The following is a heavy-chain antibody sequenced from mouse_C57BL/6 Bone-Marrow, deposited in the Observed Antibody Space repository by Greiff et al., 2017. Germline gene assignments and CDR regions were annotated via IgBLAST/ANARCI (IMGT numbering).Heavy chain of an antibody. CDR1: GFNIKDDY. J-gene: IGHJ3*01. V-gene: IGHV14-4*01. CDR2: IDPENGDT. Sequence: VQLQQSGAELVRPGASVKLSCTASGFNIKDDYMHWVKQRPEQGLEWIGWIDPENGDTEYASKFQGKATITADTSSNTAYLQLSSLTSEDTAVXYCTSLHFAWFAYWGQGTLVTVSA. CDR3: TSLHFAWFAY.